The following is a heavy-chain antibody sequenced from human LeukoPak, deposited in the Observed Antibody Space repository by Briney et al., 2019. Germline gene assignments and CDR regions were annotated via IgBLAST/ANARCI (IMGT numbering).Heavy chain of an antibody. D-gene: IGHD3-22*01. CDR2: INTDTGNP. Sequence: ASVKVSCKASGYTFTTNAMNWVRQAPGQGLEWMGWINTDTGNPTYAQGFTGRFVFSLGTSVSTAYLQISSLKAEDTAVYYCARGAATYHYDSSAWYWGQGTLVTVSS. CDR1: GYTFTTNA. V-gene: IGHV7-4-1*02. CDR3: ARGAATYHYDSSAWY. J-gene: IGHJ4*02.